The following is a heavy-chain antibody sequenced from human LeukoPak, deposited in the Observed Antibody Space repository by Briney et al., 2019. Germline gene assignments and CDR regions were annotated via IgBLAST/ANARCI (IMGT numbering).Heavy chain of an antibody. D-gene: IGHD2-2*01. J-gene: IGHJ4*02. V-gene: IGHV1-24*01. CDR1: GYTLTELS. Sequence: ASVKVSCKVSGYTLTELSMHWVRQAPGKGLEWRGGFDPEDGETIYAQKFQGRVTMTEDTSTDTAYMELSSLRSEDTAVYYCATSVVPAAIGLWDLDYWAREPWSPYPQ. CDR2: FDPEDGET. CDR3: ATSVVPAAIGLWDLDY.